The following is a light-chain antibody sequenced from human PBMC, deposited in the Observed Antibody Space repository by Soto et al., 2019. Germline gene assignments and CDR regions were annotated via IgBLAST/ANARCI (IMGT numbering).Light chain of an antibody. J-gene: IGKJ5*01. CDR3: QQYSHLIN. V-gene: IGKV1-33*01. CDR2: DAS. CDR1: QDISNY. Sequence: DIQMTHSPCARAASVLGRGTLTFQASQDISNYLNWYQQKLGKAPKLLIYDASNLETGVPSRFSGSGSGTDFTFTISSLQPEDIATYYCQQYSHLINFGQGTQLEI.